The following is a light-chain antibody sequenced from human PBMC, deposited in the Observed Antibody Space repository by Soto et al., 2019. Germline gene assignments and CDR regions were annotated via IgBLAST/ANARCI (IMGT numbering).Light chain of an antibody. J-gene: IGLJ1*01. V-gene: IGLV2-14*01. CDR1: SSDVGSYNY. CDR3: SSYTNSGTYV. Sequence: QSALTQPASVSGSPGQSITISCTGTSSDVGSYNYVSWYQQDPGKAPKLIFYDVSNRPSGVSDRFSVSKSGNTASLTISNLQAEDEADYYCSSYTNSGTYVFGTGTKVTVL. CDR2: DVS.